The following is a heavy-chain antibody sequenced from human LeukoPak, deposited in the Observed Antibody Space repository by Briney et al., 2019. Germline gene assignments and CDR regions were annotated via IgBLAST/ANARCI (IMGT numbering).Heavy chain of an antibody. D-gene: IGHD1-26*01. CDR3: ARGNADLLD. CDR1: GGSISTYY. Sequence: PPETLSLTCTVSGGSISTYYWSWIRQPPGKALEWIGYIYYSGSTNYNPSLKSRVTISVDTSKKQFSLKLSSVTAADTAVYYCARGNADLLDWGQGTLVTVSS. V-gene: IGHV4-59*01. CDR2: IYYSGST. J-gene: IGHJ4*02.